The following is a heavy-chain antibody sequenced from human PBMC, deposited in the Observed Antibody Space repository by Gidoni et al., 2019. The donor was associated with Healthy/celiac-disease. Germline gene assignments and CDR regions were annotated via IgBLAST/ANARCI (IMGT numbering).Heavy chain of an antibody. CDR1: GYSFTSYW. V-gene: IGHV5-51*01. CDR3: ATSSDLYYYYYGMDV. CDR2: IYTGDSDT. J-gene: IGHJ6*02. Sequence: EVQLVQSGAEVKKPGESLKISCKGSGYSFTSYWLGWVRQMPGKGLEWIGIIYTGDSDTRYIPSFQGQVTISADKSISTAYLQWSSLKASDTAMYYCATSSDLYYYYYGMDVWGQGTTVTVSS.